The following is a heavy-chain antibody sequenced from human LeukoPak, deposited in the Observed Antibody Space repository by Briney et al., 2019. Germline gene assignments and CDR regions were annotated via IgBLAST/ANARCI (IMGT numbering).Heavy chain of an antibody. Sequence: GGSLRLSCAASGFTFSSYAMSWVRQAPGKGLEWVSAISGSGGSTYYADSVKGRFTISRDNSKNTLYLQMSSLRAEDTAVYYCANDIVVVPAAIPGFDYWGQGTLVTVSS. CDR2: ISGSGGST. CDR3: ANDIVVVPAAIPGFDY. J-gene: IGHJ4*02. CDR1: GFTFSSYA. V-gene: IGHV3-23*01. D-gene: IGHD2-2*02.